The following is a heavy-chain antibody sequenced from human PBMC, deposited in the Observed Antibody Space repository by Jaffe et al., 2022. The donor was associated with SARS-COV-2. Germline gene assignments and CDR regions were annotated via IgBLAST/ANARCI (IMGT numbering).Heavy chain of an antibody. CDR1: GYTFTKYT. D-gene: IGHD6-13*01. CDR2: INAGNGNT. J-gene: IGHJ5*02. Sequence: VQLVQSGAEVKKPGESVKVSCKASGYTFTKYTTHWVRQAPGQRLEWIGWINAGNGNTQYSQKFQDRVTITRDTAASTAYMELSSLTSEDTAVFYCATNGGVAATDLNWFDPWGQGTLVTVSS. CDR3: ATNGGVAATDLNWFDP. V-gene: IGHV1-3*01.